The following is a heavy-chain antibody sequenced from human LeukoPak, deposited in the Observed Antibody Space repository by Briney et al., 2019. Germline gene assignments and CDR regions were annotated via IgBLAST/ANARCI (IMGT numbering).Heavy chain of an antibody. D-gene: IGHD6-19*01. Sequence: GGSLRLSCAASGFTFRNYAMSWVRQAPGKGLEWVSSLSSSRSYIYYADSVKGRFTISRDNAKNSLYLEMNSLRAGDTAVYYCARDSVLGYSSGWYRLEHFDYWGQGTLVTVSS. V-gene: IGHV3-21*01. CDR3: ARDSVLGYSSGWYRLEHFDY. CDR1: GFTFRNYA. CDR2: LSSSRSYI. J-gene: IGHJ4*02.